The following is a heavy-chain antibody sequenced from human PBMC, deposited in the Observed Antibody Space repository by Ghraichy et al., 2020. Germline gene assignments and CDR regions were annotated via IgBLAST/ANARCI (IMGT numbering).Heavy chain of an antibody. CDR2: ISAYNGNT. V-gene: IGHV1-18*01. CDR3: ARDEGRYYNSSGYYYAELGGYYYGMDV. D-gene: IGHD3-22*01. Sequence: ASVKVSCKASGYTFTSYGISWVRQAPGQGLEWMGWISAYNGNTNYAQKLQGRVTMTTDTSTSTAYMELRSLRSDDTAVYYCARDEGRYYNSSGYYYAELGGYYYGMDVWGQGTTVTVSS. J-gene: IGHJ6*02. CDR1: GYTFTSYG.